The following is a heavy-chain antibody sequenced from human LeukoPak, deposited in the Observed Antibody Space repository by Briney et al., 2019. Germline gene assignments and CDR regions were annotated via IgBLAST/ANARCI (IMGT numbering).Heavy chain of an antibody. J-gene: IGHJ4*02. CDR1: GGSFSGYY. CDR2: INHSGST. V-gene: IGHV4-34*01. D-gene: IGHD6-13*01. CDR3: ARGYSSSWYYFDY. Sequence: SETLSLTCAVYGGSFSGYYWSWIRQPPGKGLEWIGEINHSGSTNYNPSLKSRVTISVDTSKNQFSLKLSSVTAADTAVYYCARGYSSSWYYFDYWGQGTLVTVTS.